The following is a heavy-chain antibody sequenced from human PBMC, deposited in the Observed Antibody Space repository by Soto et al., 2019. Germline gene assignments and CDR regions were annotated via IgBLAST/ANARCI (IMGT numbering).Heavy chain of an antibody. CDR1: GFTFSSYA. Sequence: HPGGSLRLSCAASGFTFSSYAMHWVRQAPGKGLEWVAVISYDGSNKYYADSVKGRFTISRDNSKNTLYLQMNSLRAEDTAVYYCARDIDCSGGSCPLILDYWGQGTLVTVSS. V-gene: IGHV3-30-3*01. D-gene: IGHD2-15*01. CDR2: ISYDGSNK. J-gene: IGHJ4*02. CDR3: ARDIDCSGGSCPLILDY.